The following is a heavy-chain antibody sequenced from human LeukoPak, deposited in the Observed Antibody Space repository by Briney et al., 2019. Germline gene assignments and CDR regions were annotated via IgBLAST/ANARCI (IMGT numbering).Heavy chain of an antibody. CDR3: ADGGYYGSGSNFD. CDR2: ISSRSSYI. J-gene: IGHJ4*02. D-gene: IGHD3-10*01. Sequence: GGSLRLSCAASGFSFSSYSMNWVRQAPGKGLEWVSSISSRSSYIYYADSVKGRFTISRDNAKNSLYLKMNSLRAEDTAVYYCADGGYYGSGSNFDWGQGTLVTVSS. V-gene: IGHV3-21*01. CDR1: GFSFSSYS.